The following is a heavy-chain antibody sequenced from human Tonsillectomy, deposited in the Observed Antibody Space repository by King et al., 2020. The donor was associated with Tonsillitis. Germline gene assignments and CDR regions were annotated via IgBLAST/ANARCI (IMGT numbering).Heavy chain of an antibody. Sequence: VQLVESGGGVVQPGRSLRLSCAASGFTFSSYGMHWVRQAPGKGLEWVAFIRYDGSNKYYGDSVKGRFTISRDNSKNTLFLQMNSLRAEDTAVYYCVKEANDYDFWSGYQDYWGQGTLVTVSS. CDR2: IRYDGSNK. CDR1: GFTFSSYG. J-gene: IGHJ4*02. D-gene: IGHD3-3*01. V-gene: IGHV3-30*02. CDR3: VKEANDYDFWSGYQDY.